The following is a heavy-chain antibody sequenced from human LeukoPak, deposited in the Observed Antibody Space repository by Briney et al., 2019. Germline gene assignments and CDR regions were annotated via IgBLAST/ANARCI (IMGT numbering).Heavy chain of an antibody. CDR2: IYTSRST. CDR1: GGSISSYY. CDR3: ARINDYSNYAGWFDP. J-gene: IGHJ5*02. Sequence: SETLSLTCTVSGGSISSYYWSWIRQPPGKGLEWIGYIYTSRSTNYNPSLKSRVIISVDTSKNQFSLKLSSVTAADTAVYYCARINDYSNYAGWFDPWGQGTLVTVSS. D-gene: IGHD4-11*01. V-gene: IGHV4-4*09.